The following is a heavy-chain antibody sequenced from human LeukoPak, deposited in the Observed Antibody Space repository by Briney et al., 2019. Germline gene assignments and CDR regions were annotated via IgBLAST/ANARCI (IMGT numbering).Heavy chain of an antibody. J-gene: IGHJ5*02. CDR2: ISYDGSNK. CDR1: GLTFSSYA. Sequence: GGSLRLSCAASGLTFSSYAMHWVRQAPGKGLEWVAVISYDGSNKYYADSVKGRFTISRDNSKNTLYLQMNSLRAEDTAVYYCARGVADWFDPWGQGTLVTVSS. CDR3: ARGVADWFDP. V-gene: IGHV3-30*04.